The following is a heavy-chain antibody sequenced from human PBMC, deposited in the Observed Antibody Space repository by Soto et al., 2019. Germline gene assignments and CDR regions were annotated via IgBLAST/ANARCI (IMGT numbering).Heavy chain of an antibody. D-gene: IGHD6-13*01. J-gene: IGHJ6*02. CDR2: IYYSGST. Sequence: SETLSLTCTVSGGSISSYYWSWIRQPPGKGLEWIGYIYYSGSTNYNPSLKSRVTISVDTSKNQFSLKLSSVTAADTAVYYCARSGSSWRGTNYYYYGMDVWGQGTTVTVSS. CDR1: GGSISSYY. CDR3: ARSGSSWRGTNYYYYGMDV. V-gene: IGHV4-59*01.